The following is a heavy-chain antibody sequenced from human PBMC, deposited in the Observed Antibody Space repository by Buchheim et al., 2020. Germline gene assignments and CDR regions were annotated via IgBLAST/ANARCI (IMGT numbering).Heavy chain of an antibody. D-gene: IGHD4-11*01. Sequence: QVQLQQWGAGLLKPSETLSLTCAVSGGSFSGYYWSWIRQPPGQGLQWIGEITHDVRTNFNPSLMSRVTLSVDTSKNQFSLKLRSVSAADTALYFCAGGDFSNYAPPDHWGRGSL. CDR3: AGGDFSNYAPPDH. CDR2: ITHDVRT. V-gene: IGHV4-34*01. CDR1: GGSFSGYY. J-gene: IGHJ4*02.